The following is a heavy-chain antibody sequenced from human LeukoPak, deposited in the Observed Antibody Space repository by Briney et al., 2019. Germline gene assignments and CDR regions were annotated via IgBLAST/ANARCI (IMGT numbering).Heavy chain of an antibody. D-gene: IGHD5-18*01. CDR2: INPNSGGT. V-gene: IGHV1-2*02. Sequence: ASVKVSCKASGYTFTGYYMHWVRQAPGQGLEWMGWINPNSGGTNYAQKFQGRVTMTEDTSTDTAYMELSSLRSEDTAVYYCATMVTDYYYYYYMDVWGKGTTVTVSS. J-gene: IGHJ6*03. CDR1: GYTFTGYY. CDR3: ATMVTDYYYYYYMDV.